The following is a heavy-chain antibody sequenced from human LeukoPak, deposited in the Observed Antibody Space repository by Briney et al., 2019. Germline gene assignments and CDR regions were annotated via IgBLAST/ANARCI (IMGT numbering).Heavy chain of an antibody. CDR3: ARGLAVAGFDY. V-gene: IGHV3-7*04. J-gene: IGHJ4*02. D-gene: IGHD6-19*01. CDR1: GFTFNSYW. Sequence: GGSLRLSCAASGFTFNSYWMSWVRQAPGKGLEWVANIKQDGSEKYYVDSVKGRFTISRDNTKNSLYLQMNSLRAEDTAVYYCARGLAVAGFDYWGQGTLVTVSS. CDR2: IKQDGSEK.